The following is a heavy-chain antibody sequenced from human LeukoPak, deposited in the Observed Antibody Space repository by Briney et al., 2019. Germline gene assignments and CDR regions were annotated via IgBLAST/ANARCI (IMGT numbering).Heavy chain of an antibody. J-gene: IGHJ5*02. CDR1: GFTFSSYS. D-gene: IGHD4-11*01. Sequence: GGSLRLSCAASGFTFSSYSMNWVRQAPGKGLEWVSYISSSSSTIYYADSVKGRFTISRDNAKNSLYLQMNSLRAEDTAVYYCARSVTTTKRVWFDPWGQGTLVTVSS. CDR3: ARSVTTTKRVWFDP. V-gene: IGHV3-48*01. CDR2: ISSSSSTI.